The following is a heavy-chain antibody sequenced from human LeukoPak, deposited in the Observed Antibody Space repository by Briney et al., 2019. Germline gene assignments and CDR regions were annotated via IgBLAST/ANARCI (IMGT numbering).Heavy chain of an antibody. V-gene: IGHV3-30-3*01. CDR1: GFTSSSYS. J-gene: IGHJ4*02. CDR2: ISYDGSNK. D-gene: IGHD5-18*01. Sequence: PGGSQRLSCAASGFTSSSYSMHWVRQAPGKGLEWVAVISYDGSNKYYADSVKGRFTISRDNSKNTLYLQMNSLRAEDTAVYYCARDPFVDTAMATDWGQGTLVTVSS. CDR3: ARDPFVDTAMATD.